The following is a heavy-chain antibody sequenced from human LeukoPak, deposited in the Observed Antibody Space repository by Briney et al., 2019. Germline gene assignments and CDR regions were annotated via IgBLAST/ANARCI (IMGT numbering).Heavy chain of an antibody. V-gene: IGHV1-2*02. CDR3: ARDRRSYSSGWYGLRWFDP. J-gene: IGHJ5*02. CDR2: INPNSGGT. CDR1: GYTFTGYY. D-gene: IGHD6-19*01. Sequence: ASVKVSCKASGYTFTGYYMHWVRQAPGQGLEWMGWINPNSGGTNYAQKFQGRVTMTRDTSISTAYMELSRLRSDDTAVYYCARDRRSYSSGWYGLRWFDPRGQGTLVTVSS.